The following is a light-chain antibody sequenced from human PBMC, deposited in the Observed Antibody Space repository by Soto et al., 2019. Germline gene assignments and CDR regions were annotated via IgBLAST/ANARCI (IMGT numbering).Light chain of an antibody. CDR1: QDIAIY. Sequence: IQLTQSPSSLSASVGDKVTITCLASQDIAIYLAWYQQKPGEAPKLLIYAASTLYGGVPSRFSGSGSGTDFALTITSLQAEDFATYYCQQYKDSMWTFGQGTKVDI. J-gene: IGKJ1*01. CDR2: AAS. V-gene: IGKV1-9*01. CDR3: QQYKDSMWT.